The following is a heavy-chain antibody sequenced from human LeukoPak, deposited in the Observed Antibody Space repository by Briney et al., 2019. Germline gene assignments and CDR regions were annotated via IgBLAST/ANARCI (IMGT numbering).Heavy chain of an antibody. CDR3: ERDPRSYYYDSSGPSWFDP. J-gene: IGHJ5*02. Sequence: ASVKVSCKASGYTFTGYYMHWVRQAPGQGLEWMGWINPNSGGTNYAQKFQGRVTMTRDTSISTAYMELSRLRADDTAVYYCERDPRSYYYDSSGPSWFDPWGQGTLVTVSS. V-gene: IGHV1-2*02. CDR2: INPNSGGT. CDR1: GYTFTGYY. D-gene: IGHD3-22*01.